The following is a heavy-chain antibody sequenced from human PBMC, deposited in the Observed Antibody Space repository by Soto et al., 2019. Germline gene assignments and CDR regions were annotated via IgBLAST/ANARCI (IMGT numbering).Heavy chain of an antibody. CDR2: INSDGSRT. D-gene: IGHD5-18*01. Sequence: EVQLVESGGGLVQPGGSLRLSCAASGFTFSSYWMHWVRQAPGKGLVWVSRINSDGSRTNYADSVKGRFTLSRDNAENTLYLQMISLRAEDTAVYYCARGGYGAWYLDLWGRGTLATVSS. V-gene: IGHV3-74*01. CDR1: GFTFSSYW. CDR3: ARGGYGAWYLDL. J-gene: IGHJ2*01.